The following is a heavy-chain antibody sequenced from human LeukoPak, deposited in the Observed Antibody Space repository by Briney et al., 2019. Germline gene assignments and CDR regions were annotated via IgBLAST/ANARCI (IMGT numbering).Heavy chain of an antibody. CDR3: ARAGTIFGVVIQHNWFDP. D-gene: IGHD3-3*01. CDR2: IIPIFGTA. CDR1: GGTFSSYA. J-gene: IGHJ5*02. Sequence: ASVKVSCKASGGTFSSYAISWVRQAPGQGLEWMGGIIPIFGTANYAQKFQGRVTITTDESTSTAYMELSSLRSEDTAVYYCARAGTIFGVVIQHNWFDPWGQGTLVTVSS. V-gene: IGHV1-69*05.